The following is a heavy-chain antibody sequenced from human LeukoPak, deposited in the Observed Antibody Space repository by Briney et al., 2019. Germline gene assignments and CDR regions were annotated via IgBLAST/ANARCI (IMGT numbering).Heavy chain of an antibody. V-gene: IGHV3-66*02. CDR1: GFTVSSNY. CDR3: ARESSYSSGWYYSDY. D-gene: IGHD6-19*01. CDR2: IYSGGST. J-gene: IGHJ4*02. Sequence: GGSLRPSCAASGFTVSSNYMSWVRQAPGKGLEWVSVIYSGGSTYYADSVKGRFTISRDNSKNTLYLQMNSLRAEDTAVYYCARESSYSSGWYYSDYWGQGTLVTVSS.